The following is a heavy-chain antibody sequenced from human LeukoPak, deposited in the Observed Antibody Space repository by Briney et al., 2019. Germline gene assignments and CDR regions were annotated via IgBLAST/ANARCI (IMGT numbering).Heavy chain of an antibody. CDR2: IIPSDGFT. V-gene: IGHV1-46*01. CDR1: GYTFSSYY. Sequence: GASVKVSCKASGYTFSSYYVHWVRQAPGQGLEWMGMIIPSDGFTSYAQKFQGRVTMTRDTSISTAYMELSRLRSDDTAVYYCARALRTSDVDYWGQGTLVTVSS. CDR3: ARALRTSDVDY. D-gene: IGHD1-7*01. J-gene: IGHJ4*02.